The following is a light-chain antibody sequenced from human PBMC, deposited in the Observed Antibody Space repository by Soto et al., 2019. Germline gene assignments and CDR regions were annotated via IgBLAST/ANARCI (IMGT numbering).Light chain of an antibody. V-gene: IGKV3-20*01. CDR2: GAS. CDR1: QSVSNRY. J-gene: IGKJ4*01. CDR3: QQYGTSLP. Sequence: EIVLPQSPGTLSLSPGERATLSCRASQSVSNRYLAWYQQKPGQAPRLLIYGASSRATGIPDRFSGSGSGTDFTLTISRLEPEDFAVYYCQQYGTSLPFGGGTKVDIK.